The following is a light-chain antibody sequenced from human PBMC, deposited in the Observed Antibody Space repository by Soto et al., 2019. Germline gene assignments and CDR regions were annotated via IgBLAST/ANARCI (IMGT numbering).Light chain of an antibody. V-gene: IGKV1-5*03. CDR1: QRISSW. CDR3: QQYNDYPWT. Sequence: DIQMTQSPSTLSASVGDRVTITCRASQRISSWLAWYQQKPGKAPKLLIYKASSLESGVPSRFGGSGAGTEFTLTISSLQPADFATYYCQQYNDYPWTFGQGTKVEIK. CDR2: KAS. J-gene: IGKJ1*01.